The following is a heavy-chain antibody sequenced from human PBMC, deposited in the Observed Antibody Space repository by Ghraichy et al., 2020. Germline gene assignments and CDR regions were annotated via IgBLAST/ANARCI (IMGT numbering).Heavy chain of an antibody. CDR3: ARNVGSGWRFDD. V-gene: IGHV3-48*02. CDR2: IHSSSSTI. Sequence: GGSLRLSCAASGFTFSGYSMNWVRQAPGKGLEWVSYIHSSSSTIYYADSVKGRFTISRDNAKSIVYLQMNSLRDEDTAVYYCARNVGSGWRFDDWGQGTLVTVSS. J-gene: IGHJ4*02. D-gene: IGHD6-19*01. CDR1: GFTFSGYS.